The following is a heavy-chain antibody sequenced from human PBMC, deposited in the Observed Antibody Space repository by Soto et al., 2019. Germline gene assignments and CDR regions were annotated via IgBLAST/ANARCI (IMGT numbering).Heavy chain of an antibody. V-gene: IGHV4-39*01. Sequence: SKTLSLTCTVSGGSISSSSYYWGWIRQPPGKGLEWIGSIYYSGSTYYNPSLKSRVTISVDTSKNQFSLKLSSVTAADTAVYYCATQSYYDFWSGYPTDYYGMDVWGQGTTVTVSS. CDR1: GGSISSSSYY. D-gene: IGHD3-3*01. CDR3: ATQSYYDFWSGYPTDYYGMDV. J-gene: IGHJ6*02. CDR2: IYYSGST.